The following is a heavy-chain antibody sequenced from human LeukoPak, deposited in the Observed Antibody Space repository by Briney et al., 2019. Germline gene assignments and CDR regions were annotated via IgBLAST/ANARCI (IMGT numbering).Heavy chain of an antibody. CDR1: GYTFTGYY. J-gene: IGHJ4*02. D-gene: IGHD3-3*01. CDR3: ARARDYDFWSGYL. V-gene: IGHV1-2*02. Sequence: ASVKVSCKASGYTFTGYYMHWVRQAPGQGLEWVGWINPNSGGTNYAQKFQGRVTMTRDTSISTAYMELSRLRSDDTAVYYCARARDYDFWSGYLWGQGTLVTVSS. CDR2: INPNSGGT.